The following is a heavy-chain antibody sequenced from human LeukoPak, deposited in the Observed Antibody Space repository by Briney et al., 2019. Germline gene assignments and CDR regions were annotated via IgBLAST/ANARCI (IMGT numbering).Heavy chain of an antibody. D-gene: IGHD4-17*01. J-gene: IGHJ4*02. CDR1: GGSISSYY. CDR2: IYYSGST. CDR3: ASHDYGDYDIN. V-gene: IGHV4-59*01. Sequence: SETLSLTCTVSGGSISSYYWSWIRQPPGKGLEWVGYIYYSGSTNYNPPLKSRVTISVDTSKNQFSLKLSSVTAADTAVYYCASHDYGDYDINWGQGTLVAVSS.